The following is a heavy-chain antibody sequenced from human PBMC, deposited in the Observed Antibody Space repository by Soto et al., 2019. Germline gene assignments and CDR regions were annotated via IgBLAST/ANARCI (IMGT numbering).Heavy chain of an antibody. D-gene: IGHD1-26*01. CDR3: ARDGGSYSAQAFDI. Sequence: GSLRLSCAASGFTFSSYAMHWVRQAPGKGLEWVAVISYDGSNKYYADSVKGRFTISRDNSKNTLYLQMNSLRAEDTAVYYCARDGGSYSAQAFDIWGQGPMVTVSS. CDR2: ISYDGSNK. V-gene: IGHV3-30-3*01. J-gene: IGHJ3*02. CDR1: GFTFSSYA.